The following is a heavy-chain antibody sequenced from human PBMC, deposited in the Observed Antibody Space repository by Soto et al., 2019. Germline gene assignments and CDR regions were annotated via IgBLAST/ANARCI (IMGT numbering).Heavy chain of an antibody. CDR2: ISSSSSYI. CDR1: GFTFSSYS. CDR3: ARSFHRGGNAVAGRGGFDY. Sequence: GGSLRLSCAASGFTFSSYSMNWVRQAPGKGLEWVSSISSSSSYIYYADSVKGRFTISRDNAKNSLYPQMNSLRAEDTAVYYCARSFHRGGNAVAGRGGFDYWGQGTLVTVSS. J-gene: IGHJ4*02. V-gene: IGHV3-21*01. D-gene: IGHD6-19*01.